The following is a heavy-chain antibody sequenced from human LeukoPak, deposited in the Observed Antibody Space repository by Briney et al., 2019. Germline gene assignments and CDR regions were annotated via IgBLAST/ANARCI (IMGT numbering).Heavy chain of an antibody. Sequence: GASVKVSCKASGYSFTSYWIGWVRQMPGKGLEWMGIIYPGDSDTRYSPSFQGQVTISADKSISTAYLQWSSLKASDTAMYYCARHSYGDYEYYYYMDVWGKGTTVTVSS. D-gene: IGHD4-17*01. CDR1: GYSFTSYW. J-gene: IGHJ6*03. V-gene: IGHV5-51*01. CDR2: IYPGDSDT. CDR3: ARHSYGDYEYYYYMDV.